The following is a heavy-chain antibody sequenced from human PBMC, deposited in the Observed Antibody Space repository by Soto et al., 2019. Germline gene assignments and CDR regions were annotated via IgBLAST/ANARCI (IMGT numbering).Heavy chain of an antibody. Sequence: KASETLSLTCTVSGGSISSSSYYWGCIRQPPGKGLEWIASIDYTGNTFYNPSLTSRVTISVDTSKNQFSLKVTSVTAADTAVYYCARINQGYATVSWGPGTLVTVSS. CDR1: GGSISSSSYY. CDR3: ARINQGYATVS. CDR2: IDYTGNT. D-gene: IGHD5-18*01. J-gene: IGHJ5*02. V-gene: IGHV4-39*01.